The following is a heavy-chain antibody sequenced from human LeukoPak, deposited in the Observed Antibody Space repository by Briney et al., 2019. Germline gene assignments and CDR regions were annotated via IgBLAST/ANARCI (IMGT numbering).Heavy chain of an antibody. CDR2: IYTSGST. V-gene: IGHV4-61*02. J-gene: IGHJ4*02. CDR1: GGSISSGSYY. D-gene: IGHD1-26*01. CDR3: ARDRSGSYYF. Sequence: PSETLSLTCTVSGGSISSGSYYWSWIRQPAGKGLEWIGRIYTSGSTNYNPSLKSRVTISVDTSKNQFSLKLSSVTAADTAVYYCARDRSGSYYFWGQGTLVTVSS.